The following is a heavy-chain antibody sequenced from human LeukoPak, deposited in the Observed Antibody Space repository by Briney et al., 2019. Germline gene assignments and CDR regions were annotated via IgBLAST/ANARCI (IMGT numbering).Heavy chain of an antibody. V-gene: IGHV1-2*02. D-gene: IGHD3-22*01. J-gene: IGHJ5*02. Sequence: ASVKVSCKASGYTFTGYYMHWVRQAPGQGLEWMGWINPNSGGTNYAQKFQGRVTMTRDTSASTVYMELSSLRSEDTAVYYCARDRKYYYDSSAWSWGQGTLVTVSS. CDR2: INPNSGGT. CDR1: GYTFTGYY. CDR3: ARDRKYYYDSSAWS.